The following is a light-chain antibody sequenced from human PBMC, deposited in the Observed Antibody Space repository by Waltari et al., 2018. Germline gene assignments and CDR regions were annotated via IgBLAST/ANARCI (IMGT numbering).Light chain of an antibody. CDR2: WAS. Sequence: LVMTQSPDSLAVSLGERVTINCKSSQSVLYSSNNKNYLAWYQQKPGQPPRLLIYWASTRESGVPDRFSGSGSGTDFTLTISSLQAEDVAVYYCQQYYPPPPRTFGQGTKVEIK. V-gene: IGKV4-1*01. CDR1: QSVLYSSNNKNY. CDR3: QQYYPPPPRT. J-gene: IGKJ1*01.